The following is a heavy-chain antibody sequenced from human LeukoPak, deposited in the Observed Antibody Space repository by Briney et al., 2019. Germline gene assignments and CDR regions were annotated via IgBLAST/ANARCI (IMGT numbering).Heavy chain of an antibody. CDR1: GFTFSSYS. J-gene: IGHJ4*02. D-gene: IGHD3-16*01. Sequence: PGGSLRLSCAASGFTFSSYSMHWVRQAPGKGLEWVSSISSSSSYIYYADSVKVRFTISRDNAKNSLYLQMNSLGAEDTAVYYCARDGVGYWGQGTLVTVSS. V-gene: IGHV3-21*01. CDR3: ARDGVGY. CDR2: ISSSSSYI.